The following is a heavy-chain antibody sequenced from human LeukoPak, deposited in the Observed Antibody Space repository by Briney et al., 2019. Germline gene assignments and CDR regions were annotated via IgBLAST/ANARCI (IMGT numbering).Heavy chain of an antibody. Sequence: PGGSLRLSCAASGFTFSNYWMHWVRQAPGKGLVWVSRINSDGSGTSYADSVKGRFTISRDNAKNTLYLQMNSLRVEDTAVYYCARGYNYVNDFDYRGQGTLVSVSS. J-gene: IGHJ4*02. CDR2: INSDGSGT. V-gene: IGHV3-74*01. CDR3: ARGYNYVNDFDY. CDR1: GFTFSNYW. D-gene: IGHD5-18*01.